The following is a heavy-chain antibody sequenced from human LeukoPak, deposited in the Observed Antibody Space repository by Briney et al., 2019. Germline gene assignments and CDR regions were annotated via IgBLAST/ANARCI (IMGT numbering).Heavy chain of an antibody. Sequence: SETLSLTCAVYGGSFSGYYWSWIRQPPGKGLEWIGEINHSGSTNYNPSLKSRVTISVDTSKNQFSLKLSSVTAADTAVYYCARHEESYYEDWFDPWGQGTLVTVSS. CDR2: INHSGST. CDR1: GGSFSGYY. V-gene: IGHV4-34*01. CDR3: ARHEESYYEDWFDP. D-gene: IGHD1-26*01. J-gene: IGHJ5*02.